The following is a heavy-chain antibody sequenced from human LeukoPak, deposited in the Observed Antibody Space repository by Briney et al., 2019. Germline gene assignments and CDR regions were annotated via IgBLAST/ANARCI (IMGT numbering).Heavy chain of an antibody. CDR2: IRLEIGRI. CDR3: AKEAGVGRGSSSFWANWFDR. Sequence: GRSLRLSCGASVFTLEVYAKQGVPEAPGGGGEGVSHIRLEIGRIGYADSVKRRLTISRDHAKDSLFLQMYSLRAEDTALYYCAKEAGVGRGSSSFWANWFDRWGQGTLVTVSS. V-gene: IGHV3-9*01. D-gene: IGHD6-13*01. CDR1: VFTLEVYA. J-gene: IGHJ5*02.